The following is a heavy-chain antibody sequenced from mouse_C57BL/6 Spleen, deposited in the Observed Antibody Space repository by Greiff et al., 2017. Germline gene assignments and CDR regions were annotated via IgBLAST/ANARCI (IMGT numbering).Heavy chain of an antibody. CDR3: ARESYGSSYVLDY. D-gene: IGHD1-1*01. Sequence: QVQLQQPGAELVKPGASVKMSCKASGYTFTSYWITWVKQRPGQGLEWIGDIYPGSGSTNYNEKFKSKDTLTVDTSSSTAYMQLSSLTSEDSAVYYCARESYGSSYVLDYWGQGTTLTVSS. V-gene: IGHV1-55*01. CDR1: GYTFTSYW. CDR2: IYPGSGST. J-gene: IGHJ2*01.